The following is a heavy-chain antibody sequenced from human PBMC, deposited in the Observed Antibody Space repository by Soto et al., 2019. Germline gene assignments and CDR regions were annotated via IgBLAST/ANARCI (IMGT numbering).Heavy chain of an antibody. D-gene: IGHD5-18*01. CDR3: ARGFNYGYFDY. V-gene: IGHV3-53*01. J-gene: IGHJ4*02. CDR1: GFTFNSNY. CDR2: IYSGGTT. Sequence: GSLRLSCAASGFTFNSNYMTWVRQAPGKGLEWVSVIYSGGTTDYADSVKGRFTISRDTSKNTLSLQMNSLRAEDTAVYYCARGFNYGYFDYWGQGTLVTVSS.